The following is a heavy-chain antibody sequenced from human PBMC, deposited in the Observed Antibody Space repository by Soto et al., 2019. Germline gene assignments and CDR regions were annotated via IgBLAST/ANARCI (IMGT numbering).Heavy chain of an antibody. J-gene: IGHJ4*02. CDR1: GFTFSSQA. D-gene: IGHD2-15*01. CDR2: IWYHGVDK. CDR3: ATGFLGLCTGGNCPLDS. V-gene: IGHV3-33*01. Sequence: QVQLVESGGGVVQPERSLRLSCAASGFTFSSQAMHWVRQAPGRGLEWVAVIWYHGVDKYYADSVKGRFTISRDNSKNTVYLQMNSLRGEDTAVYYCATGFLGLCTGGNCPLDSWGQGSLVTVSS.